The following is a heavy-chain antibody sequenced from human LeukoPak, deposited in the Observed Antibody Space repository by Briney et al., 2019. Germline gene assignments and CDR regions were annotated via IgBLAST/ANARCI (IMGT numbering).Heavy chain of an antibody. V-gene: IGHV4-39*07. CDR2: IYYSGST. CDR1: GDSISSSNYY. D-gene: IGHD3-16*02. CDR3: ARGGGSEGVIALRFDY. Sequence: SETLSLTCTVSGDSISSSNYYWGWIRQPPGKGLEWIGNIYYSGSTYYNPSLKSRVTISVDTSKNQFSLKLSSVTAADTAVYYCARGGGSEGVIALRFDYWGQGTLVTVSS. J-gene: IGHJ4*02.